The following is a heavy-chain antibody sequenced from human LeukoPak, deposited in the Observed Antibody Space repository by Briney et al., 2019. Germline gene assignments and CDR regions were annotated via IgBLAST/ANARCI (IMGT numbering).Heavy chain of an antibody. Sequence: SGGSLRLSCAASGFTFSSYEMNWVRQGPGKGLEWVSTISSSSSYMYYADSVKGRFTISRDNAKNSLYLQMDSLRAEDTAVYYCARDRIYGDSGYERVFDIWGQGTMVTVSS. CDR3: ARDRIYGDSGYERVFDI. CDR1: GFTFSSYE. CDR2: ISSSSSYM. D-gene: IGHD5-12*01. V-gene: IGHV3-21*01. J-gene: IGHJ3*02.